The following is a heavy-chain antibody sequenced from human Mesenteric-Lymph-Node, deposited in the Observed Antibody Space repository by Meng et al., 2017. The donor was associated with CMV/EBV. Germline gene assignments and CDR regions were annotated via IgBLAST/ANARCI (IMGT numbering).Heavy chain of an antibody. V-gene: IGHV4-59*01. CDR2: IYYRGST. Sequence: SETLSLTCTVSGGSISSYYWSWIRQPPGKALEWIGYIYYRGSTKYNPSLKSRVTISEDTSKNQFSLKLSSVTAADTAVYYCARTGWLQPVDYWGQGTLVTVSS. CDR3: ARTGWLQPVDY. J-gene: IGHJ4*02. D-gene: IGHD5-24*01. CDR1: GGSISSYY.